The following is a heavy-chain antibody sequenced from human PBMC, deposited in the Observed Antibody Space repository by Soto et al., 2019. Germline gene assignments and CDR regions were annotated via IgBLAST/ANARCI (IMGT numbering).Heavy chain of an antibody. J-gene: IGHJ6*03. CDR3: ARLGPYMDV. CDR2: IKQDGSEK. CDR1: GFTLSSSW. D-gene: IGHD3-16*01. Sequence: AGCLRLSCAASGFTLSSSWMSWVRQAPGKGLEWVANIKQDGSEKYYVDSVKGRFTISRDNAKNSLYLQMNSLRAEDTAVYYCARLGPYMDVWGKGTTVTVSS. V-gene: IGHV3-7*01.